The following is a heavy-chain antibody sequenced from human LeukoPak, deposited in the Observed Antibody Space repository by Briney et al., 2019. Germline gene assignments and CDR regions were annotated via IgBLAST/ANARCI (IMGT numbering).Heavy chain of an antibody. CDR1: GYTFTSYA. CDR3: ARGDLDWLLTLFDY. Sequence: GASVKVSFKASGYTFTSYAMHWVRQAPGQRLEWMGWINAGNGNTKYSQKFQGRVTITRDTSASTAYMELSSLRPEDTAVYYCARGDLDWLLTLFDYWGQGTLVTVSS. D-gene: IGHD3-9*01. CDR2: INAGNGNT. V-gene: IGHV1-3*01. J-gene: IGHJ4*02.